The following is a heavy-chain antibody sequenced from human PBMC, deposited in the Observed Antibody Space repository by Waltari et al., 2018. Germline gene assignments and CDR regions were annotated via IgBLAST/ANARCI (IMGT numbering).Heavy chain of an antibody. CDR3: ARDLDGDSNLDY. V-gene: IGHV3-72*01. CDR2: SRNKPRNYVT. CDR1: VFSFSVCD. J-gene: IGHJ4*02. Sequence: EVQLVESGGTLVQPGGSLRLSCAAAVFSFSVCDMDWVRQTPDKRLEWVGRSRNKPRNYVTEYAASVKGRFNIFRDDSKDSLYLQMNSLKIEDTAVYYCARDLDGDSNLDYWGQGTLVAVSS.